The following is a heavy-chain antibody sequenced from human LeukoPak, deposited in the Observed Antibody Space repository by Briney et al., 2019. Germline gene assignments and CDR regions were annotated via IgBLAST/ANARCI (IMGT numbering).Heavy chain of an antibody. CDR3: AKAHIYSSGWYLNYFDY. J-gene: IGHJ4*02. CDR2: ISSSGSTI. Sequence: GGSLRLSCAASGFTFSSYEMNWVRQAPGKGLEWVSYISSSGSTIYYADSVKGRFTISRDNSKNTLYLQMNSLRAEDTAVYYCAKAHIYSSGWYLNYFDYWGQGTLVTVSS. V-gene: IGHV3-48*03. D-gene: IGHD6-13*01. CDR1: GFTFSSYE.